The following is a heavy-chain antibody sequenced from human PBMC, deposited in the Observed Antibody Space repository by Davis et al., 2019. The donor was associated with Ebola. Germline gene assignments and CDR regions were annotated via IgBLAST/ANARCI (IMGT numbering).Heavy chain of an antibody. Sequence: GESLKISCAASGFTVSSNYMSWVRQAPGKGLEWVSAISGSGGSTYYADSVKGRFTISRDNSKNTLYLQMNSLRAEDTAVYYCARDFESYFDYWGQGTLVTVSS. CDR3: ARDFESYFDY. J-gene: IGHJ4*02. CDR2: ISGSGGST. V-gene: IGHV3-23*01. CDR1: GFTVSSNY.